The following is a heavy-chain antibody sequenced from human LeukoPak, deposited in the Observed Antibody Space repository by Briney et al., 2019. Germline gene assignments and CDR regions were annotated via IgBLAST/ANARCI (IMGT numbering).Heavy chain of an antibody. Sequence: GGSLRLSCAASGFTFSSYSMNWVRQAPGKGLEWVSSISSSSSYIYYADSVKGRFTISRDNAKNSLYLQMNSLRAEDTAEYYCARPSEHSSGWTYYFDYWGQGTLVTVSS. J-gene: IGHJ4*02. CDR1: GFTFSSYS. CDR3: ARPSEHSSGWTYYFDY. CDR2: ISSSSSYI. D-gene: IGHD6-19*01. V-gene: IGHV3-21*01.